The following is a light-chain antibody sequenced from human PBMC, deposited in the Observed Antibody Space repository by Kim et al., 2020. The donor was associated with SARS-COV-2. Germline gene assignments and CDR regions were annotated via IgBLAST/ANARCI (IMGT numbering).Light chain of an antibody. CDR2: GKN. Sequence: SYYASWYQQKPGQAPLLVIYGKNNRPSGIPDRFSGSSSGNTASLTITGAQAEDEADYYCNSRDNSGYRVFGGGTQLTVL. CDR3: NSRDNSGYRV. V-gene: IGLV3-19*01. J-gene: IGLJ3*02. CDR1: SYY.